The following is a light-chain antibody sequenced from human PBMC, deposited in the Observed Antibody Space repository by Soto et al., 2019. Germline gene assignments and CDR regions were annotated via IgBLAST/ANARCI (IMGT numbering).Light chain of an antibody. CDR1: QRILYSSNNKDY. Sequence: DIVMTQSPDSLAVSLGERATINCKSSQRILYSSNNKDYLAWYQQRPGQPPKLLIYWASTRESGVPDRFSGSGSGTDFTLTISSLQAEDVAVYYCQQYYSVPRTFGQGTKV. CDR3: QQYYSVPRT. CDR2: WAS. V-gene: IGKV4-1*01. J-gene: IGKJ1*01.